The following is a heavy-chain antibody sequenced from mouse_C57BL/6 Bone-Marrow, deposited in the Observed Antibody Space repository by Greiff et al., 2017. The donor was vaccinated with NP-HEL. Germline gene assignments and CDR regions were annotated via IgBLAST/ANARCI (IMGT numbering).Heavy chain of an antibody. CDR1: GFSLSTFGMG. Sequence: QVTLKVSGPGILQPSQTLSLTCSFSGFSLSTFGMGVGWIHQPSGKGLEWLAHIWWDDDKYYNPALKSRLTISKDTSKNQVFLKIANVDTADTATYYCARSSYYYGSSYDYFDYWGQGTTLTVSS. CDR3: ARSSYYYGSSYDYFDY. D-gene: IGHD1-1*01. J-gene: IGHJ2*01. CDR2: IWWDDDK. V-gene: IGHV8-8*01.